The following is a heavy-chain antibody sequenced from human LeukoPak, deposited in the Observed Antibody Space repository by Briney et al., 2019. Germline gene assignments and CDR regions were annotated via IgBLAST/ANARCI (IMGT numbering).Heavy chain of an antibody. J-gene: IGHJ4*02. Sequence: ASVKVSCKASGYTFTSYDINWVRQATGQGLEWMGWINPNSGGINYAQKFQGRVTTTRDTSISTAYMELSRLRSDDTAVYYCARRAAVDYWGQGTLVTVSS. V-gene: IGHV1-2*02. CDR2: INPNSGGI. CDR1: GYTFTSYD. D-gene: IGHD6-25*01. CDR3: ARRAAVDY.